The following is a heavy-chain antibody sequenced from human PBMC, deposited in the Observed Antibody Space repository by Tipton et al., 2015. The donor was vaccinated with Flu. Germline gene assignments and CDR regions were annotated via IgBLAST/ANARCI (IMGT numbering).Heavy chain of an antibody. V-gene: IGHV4-59*01. Sequence: LRLSCTVSGGSISSYYWSWIRQPPGKGLEWIGYIYYSGSTNYNPSLKSRVTISVDTSKNQFSLKLSSVTAADTAVYYCARGPDWFDPWGQGTLVTVSS. CDR2: IYYSGST. CDR3: ARGPDWFDP. CDR1: GGSISSYY. J-gene: IGHJ5*02.